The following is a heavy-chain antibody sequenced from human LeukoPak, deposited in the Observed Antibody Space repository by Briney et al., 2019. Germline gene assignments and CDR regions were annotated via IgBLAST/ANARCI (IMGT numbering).Heavy chain of an antibody. D-gene: IGHD6-19*01. J-gene: IGHJ4*02. V-gene: IGHV3-9*01. CDR2: ISWNSGSI. Sequence: GRSLRLSCAASGFTFDDYAMHWVRQAPGKGLEWVSGISWNSGSIGYADSVKGRFTISRDNAKNSLYLQMNSLRAEDTAWYYCAKVRFGVAGTGFFDSWGQGTLVTVSS. CDR3: AKVRFGVAGTGFFDS. CDR1: GFTFDDYA.